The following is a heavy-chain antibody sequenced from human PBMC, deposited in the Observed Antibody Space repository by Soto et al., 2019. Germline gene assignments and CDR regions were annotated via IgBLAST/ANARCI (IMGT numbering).Heavy chain of an antibody. V-gene: IGHV4-59*12. J-gene: IGHJ4*02. CDR1: GGSISSYY. D-gene: IGHD4-17*01. CDR2: IYYSGST. Sequence: SETLSLTCMFSGGSISSYYWSWIRQPPGKGLEWIGYIYYSGSTNYNPSLKSRVTISVDTSKNHFSLKLSSVTAADTAVYYCARSDATGLDYWGQGTLVTVSS. CDR3: ARSDATGLDY.